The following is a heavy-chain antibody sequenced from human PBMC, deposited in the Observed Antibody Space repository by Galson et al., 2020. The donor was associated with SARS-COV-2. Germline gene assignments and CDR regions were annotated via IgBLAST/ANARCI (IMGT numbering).Heavy chain of an antibody. D-gene: IGHD5-12*01. CDR2: ISSDGSYK. Sequence: GESLKISCAASGFTFSTYGMHWVRQAPGKGLEWVAVISSDGSYKYYADSVKGRFTISRDNSKNTLYLQMNSLRPDDTAVYYCARDPSYSGYDRFDYWGQGTLVTVSS. V-gene: IGHV3-30*03. CDR1: GFTFSTYG. CDR3: ARDPSYSGYDRFDY. J-gene: IGHJ4*02.